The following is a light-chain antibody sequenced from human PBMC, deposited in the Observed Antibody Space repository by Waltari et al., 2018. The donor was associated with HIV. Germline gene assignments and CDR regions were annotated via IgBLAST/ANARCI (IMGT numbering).Light chain of an antibody. J-gene: IGLJ3*02. CDR3: AAWDDSLSGWV. Sequence: QSVLTQPPSASGTPGQRVTISCSGSSSNIGTIYVYCYHQLPGTAPKILIYRNNQRPSGVPDRFSGSKSDTSASLAISGLRSEDEADYYCAAWDDSLSGWVFGGGTKLTVL. V-gene: IGLV1-47*01. CDR2: RNN. CDR1: SSNIGTIY.